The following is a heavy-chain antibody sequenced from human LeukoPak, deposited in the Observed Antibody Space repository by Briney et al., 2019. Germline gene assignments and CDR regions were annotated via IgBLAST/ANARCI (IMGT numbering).Heavy chain of an antibody. D-gene: IGHD3-16*02. Sequence: PSETLSLTCTVSGVSISSGDYYWSWIRQPPGKGLEWIGYIYYSGSTYYNPSLKSRVTISVDTSKNQFSLKLSAVTAADTAVYYCARRSTMITFGGVIVTFFDYWGQGTLVTVSS. CDR2: IYYSGST. V-gene: IGHV4-30-4*01. CDR1: GVSISSGDYY. J-gene: IGHJ4*02. CDR3: ARRSTMITFGGVIVTFFDY.